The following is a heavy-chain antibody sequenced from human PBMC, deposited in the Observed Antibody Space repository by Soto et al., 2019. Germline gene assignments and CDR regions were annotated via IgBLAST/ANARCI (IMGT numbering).Heavy chain of an antibody. CDR2: MIGDGSSW. CDR1: GFNFRIYA. V-gene: IGHV3-23*01. CDR3: AKDLRPDGRYDLDY. D-gene: IGHD1-26*01. J-gene: IGHJ4*02. Sequence: EVQLLESGGGLAQAGGYLRLSCAASGFNFRIYAMNWVRQAPGKGLEWVSVMIGDGSSWDYADSVRGRFTISRDNSKNTLYLQMNSLRAEETAVYYCAKDLRPDGRYDLDYWGEGTLVTVSS.